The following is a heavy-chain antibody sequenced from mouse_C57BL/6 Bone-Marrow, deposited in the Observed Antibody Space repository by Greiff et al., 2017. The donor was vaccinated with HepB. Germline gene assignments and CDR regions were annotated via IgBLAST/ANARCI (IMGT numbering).Heavy chain of an antibody. D-gene: IGHD2-1*01. Sequence: VHLVESGAELVKPGASVKMSCKASGYTFTTYPIEWMKQNHGKSLEWIGNFHPYNDDTKYNEKFKGKATLTVEKSSSTVYLELSRLTSDDSAVYYCARGDGNYPYYFDYWGQGTTLTVSS. V-gene: IGHV1-47*01. J-gene: IGHJ2*01. CDR3: ARGDGNYPYYFDY. CDR2: FHPYNDDT. CDR1: GYTFTTYP.